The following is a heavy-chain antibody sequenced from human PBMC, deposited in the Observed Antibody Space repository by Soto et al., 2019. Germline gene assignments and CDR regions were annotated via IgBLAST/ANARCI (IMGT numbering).Heavy chain of an antibody. Sequence: GASVKVSCKASGYSFTSYGISWVRQAPGQGPEWMGWISGHNGNTNHPQSLQGRVTMTTDTSRNTAYMELRSLRSDDTAVYYCARDIAAVAATGDYWGQGTLVTVSS. D-gene: IGHD6-19*01. V-gene: IGHV1-18*04. CDR3: ARDIAAVAATGDY. CDR1: GYSFTSYG. CDR2: ISGHNGNT. J-gene: IGHJ4*02.